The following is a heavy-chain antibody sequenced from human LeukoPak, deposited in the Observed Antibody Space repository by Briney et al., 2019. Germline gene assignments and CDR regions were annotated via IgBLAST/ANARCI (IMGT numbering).Heavy chain of an antibody. CDR1: GFTFISHA. D-gene: IGHD6-25*01. Sequence: GGSLRLSCSASGFTFISHAMHWVRQAPGKGLEYVSAISANGGTTYYADSVKGRFSISRDSSKSTLYLQMSSLRTEDTALYYCVVASSDLDYWGQGTLVTVSS. CDR2: ISANGGTT. CDR3: VVASSDLDY. J-gene: IGHJ4*02. V-gene: IGHV3-64D*06.